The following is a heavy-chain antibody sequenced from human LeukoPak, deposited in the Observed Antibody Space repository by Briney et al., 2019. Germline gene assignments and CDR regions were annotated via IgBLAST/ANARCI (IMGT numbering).Heavy chain of an antibody. V-gene: IGHV4-30-2*01. Sequence: PSQTLSLTCAVPGGSISSGGYSWSWIRQPPGKGLEWIGYIYHSGSTYYNPSLKSRVTISVDRSKNQFSLKLSSVTAADTAVYYCARADVNRSGFDYWGQGTLVTVSS. D-gene: IGHD2/OR15-2a*01. J-gene: IGHJ4*02. CDR2: IYHSGST. CDR3: ARADVNRSGFDY. CDR1: GGSISSGGYS.